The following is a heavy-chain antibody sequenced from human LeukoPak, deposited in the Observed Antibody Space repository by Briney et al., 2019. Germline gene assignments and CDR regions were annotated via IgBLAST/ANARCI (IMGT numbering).Heavy chain of an antibody. V-gene: IGHV4-39*07. Sequence: SETLSLTCAVYGGSFSSYYWGWIRQPPGKGLEWIGSIYYSGSTYYNPSLKSRVTISVDTSKNQFSLKLSSVTAADTAVYYCARARGSALYYYYYMDVWGKGTTVTVSS. CDR3: ARARGSALYYYYYMDV. CDR1: GGSFSSYY. J-gene: IGHJ6*03. CDR2: IYYSGST. D-gene: IGHD2-15*01.